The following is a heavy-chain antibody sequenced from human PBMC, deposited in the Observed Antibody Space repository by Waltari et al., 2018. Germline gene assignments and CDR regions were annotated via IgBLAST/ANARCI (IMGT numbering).Heavy chain of an antibody. CDR1: GGSISSGSYY. CDR3: ARSYSSGWSWIDAFDI. V-gene: IGHV4-61*09. J-gene: IGHJ3*02. Sequence: QVQLQESGPGLVKPSQTLSLTCTVSGGSISSGSYYWSWIRQPAGKGLEWIGYIYTSGSTNYNPSLKSRVTISVDTSKNQFSLKLSSVTAADTAVYYCARSYSSGWSWIDAFDIWGQGTMVTVSS. CDR2: IYTSGST. D-gene: IGHD6-19*01.